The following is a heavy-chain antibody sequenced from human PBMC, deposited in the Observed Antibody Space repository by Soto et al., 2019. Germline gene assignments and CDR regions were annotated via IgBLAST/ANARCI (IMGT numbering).Heavy chain of an antibody. CDR2: IYHSGST. CDR1: GGSISSGYW. D-gene: IGHD6-13*01. CDR3: ARERYSSRSHPNQTPGMDL. J-gene: IGHJ6*02. V-gene: IGHV4-38-2*02. Sequence: PSETXSLTCSVSGGSISSGYWCCCIRPPPGKVLEWIGSIYHSGSTYYNPSLKSRVTLSVDTSKNQFSLKLSSVTAADTAVYYCARERYSSRSHPNQTPGMDLWGQGTTVTVSS.